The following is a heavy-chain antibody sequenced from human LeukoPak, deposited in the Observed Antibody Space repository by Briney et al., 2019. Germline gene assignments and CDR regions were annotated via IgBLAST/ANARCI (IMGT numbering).Heavy chain of an antibody. D-gene: IGHD1-7*01. Sequence: PGGSLRLSCAASGFTFSSYWMSWVRQAPGKGLEWVANIKQDGSEKYYVDSVKGRFTTSRDNAKNSLYLQMNSLRAEDTAVYYCAREAGTTGYYYYYMDVWGKGTTVTVSS. CDR2: IKQDGSEK. V-gene: IGHV3-7*01. J-gene: IGHJ6*03. CDR3: AREAGTTGYYYYYMDV. CDR1: GFTFSSYW.